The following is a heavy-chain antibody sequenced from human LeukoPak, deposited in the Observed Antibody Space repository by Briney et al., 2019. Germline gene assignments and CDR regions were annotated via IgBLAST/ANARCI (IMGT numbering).Heavy chain of an antibody. D-gene: IGHD3-22*01. J-gene: IGHJ4*02. V-gene: IGHV3-53*01. Sequence: PGGSLRLSCAASGFTVSSNYMSWVRQAPGKGLEWVSVIYSGGSTYYADSVKGRFTISRDNSKNTLYLQMNSLRAEDTAVYYCAKGEYYYDSSGHFDYWGQGTLVTVSS. CDR1: GFTVSSNY. CDR2: IYSGGST. CDR3: AKGEYYYDSSGHFDY.